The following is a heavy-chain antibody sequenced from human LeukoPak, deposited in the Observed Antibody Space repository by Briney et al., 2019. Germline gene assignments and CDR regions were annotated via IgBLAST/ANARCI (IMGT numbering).Heavy chain of an antibody. D-gene: IGHD5-24*01. CDR3: ARGYVEMATMGQGY. Sequence: GASVKVSCKASGYTFTGYYMHWVRQAPGQGLEWMGRINPNSGGTNYAQKFQGRVTMTRDTSISTAYMELSRLRSDDTAVYYCARGYVEMATMGQGYWGQGTLVTVSS. V-gene: IGHV1-2*06. J-gene: IGHJ4*02. CDR2: INPNSGGT. CDR1: GYTFTGYY.